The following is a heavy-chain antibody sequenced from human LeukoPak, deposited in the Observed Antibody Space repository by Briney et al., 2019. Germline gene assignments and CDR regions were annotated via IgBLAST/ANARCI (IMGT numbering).Heavy chain of an antibody. CDR1: GGSFSGYY. V-gene: IGHV4-34*01. Sequence: SETLSLTCAVSGGSFSGYYWSWIRQPPGKGLEWVGEINHSGSTNHNPSLKSRITISVDTSKNQFSLKLSSVTAADTAVYYCARGPAGIAVAGTGYYFDYWGQGTLVTVSS. CDR2: INHSGST. J-gene: IGHJ4*02. CDR3: ARGPAGIAVAGTGYYFDY. D-gene: IGHD6-19*01.